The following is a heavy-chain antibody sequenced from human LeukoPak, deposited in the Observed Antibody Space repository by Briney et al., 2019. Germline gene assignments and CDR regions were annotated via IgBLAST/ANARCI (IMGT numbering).Heavy chain of an antibody. CDR2: IYPGDSDT. V-gene: IGHV5-51*01. Sequence: GESLKISCKGSGYSFPIYWLGWVRQMPGKGLEWMGIIYPGDSDTRYSPSFQGQVTISADKSISTAYLQWSSLKASDTAMYYCARHSLSDSDRTFDPWGQGTLVTVSS. J-gene: IGHJ5*02. CDR3: ARHSLSDSDRTFDP. CDR1: GYSFPIYW. D-gene: IGHD3-16*02.